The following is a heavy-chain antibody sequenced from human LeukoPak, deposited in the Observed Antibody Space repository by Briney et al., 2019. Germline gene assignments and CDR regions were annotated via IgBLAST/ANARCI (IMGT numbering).Heavy chain of an antibody. J-gene: IGHJ6*02. Sequence: SETLSLTCTVSGGSISSSSYYWGWIRQPPGKGLEWIGSIYYSGSTNYNPSLKSRVTISVDTSKNQFSLKLTSVTAADTAVYYCARHSPSSYSSSSWGYYYYYGMDVWGQGTTVTVSS. V-gene: IGHV4-39*01. CDR2: IYYSGST. D-gene: IGHD6-6*01. CDR3: ARHSPSSYSSSSWGYYYYYGMDV. CDR1: GGSISSSSYY.